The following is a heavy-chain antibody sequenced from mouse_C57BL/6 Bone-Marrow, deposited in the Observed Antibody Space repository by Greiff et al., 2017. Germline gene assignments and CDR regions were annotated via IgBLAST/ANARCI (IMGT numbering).Heavy chain of an antibody. Sequence: EVQVVESGPVLVKPGASVKMSCKASGYTFTDYYMNWVKQSPGKSLEWIGVINPYNGGTSYNQKFKGKATLTVDQSSSTAYMELNSLTSEDSAVYYCAREGASTFADWGQGTLVTVSA. CDR3: AREGASTFAD. J-gene: IGHJ3*01. D-gene: IGHD6-1*01. CDR1: GYTFTDYY. V-gene: IGHV1-19*01. CDR2: INPYNGGT.